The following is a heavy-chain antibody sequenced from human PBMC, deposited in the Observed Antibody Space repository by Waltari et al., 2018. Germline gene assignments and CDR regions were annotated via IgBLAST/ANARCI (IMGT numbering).Heavy chain of an antibody. CDR1: GDTFISHT. CDR3: ATDRNWFDP. J-gene: IGHJ5*02. CDR2: ITLVFGTA. V-gene: IGHV1-69*01. Sequence: QVQLLQSGAEVKKPGSSVKVSCKASGDTFISHTISWVRQAPGQGLEWMGGITLVFGTANYAQKVQGRVRITADEATSTAYMELNSLRFEDTAVYYCATDRNWFDPWGQGTLVTVSS.